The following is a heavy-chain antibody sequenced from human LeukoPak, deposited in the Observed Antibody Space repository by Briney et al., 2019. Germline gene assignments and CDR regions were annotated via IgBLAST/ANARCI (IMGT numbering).Heavy chain of an antibody. CDR1: GYTFTSYD. CDR3: ARVTIFGVVDVVIDY. V-gene: IGHV1-8*01. CDR2: MNPNSGNT. J-gene: IGHJ4*02. Sequence: GASVKVSCTASGYTFTSYDINWVRQAPGQGLEWMGWMNPNSGNTGYAQKFQGRVTMTRNTSISTAYMELSSLGSEDTAVYYCARVTIFGVVDVVIDYWGQGTLVTVSS. D-gene: IGHD3-3*01.